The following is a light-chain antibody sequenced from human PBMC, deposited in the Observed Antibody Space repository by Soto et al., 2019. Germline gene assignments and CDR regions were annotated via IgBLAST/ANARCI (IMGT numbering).Light chain of an antibody. J-gene: IGLJ2*01. V-gene: IGLV2-8*01. CDR2: EVS. CDR3: SSFAGNNNLV. Sequence: QSVLTQPPSASGSPGQSVTISGTGTSRDVGGYNYVSWYQQHPGKAPKLMISEVSKRPSGVPDRFSGSKSGNTASLTVSGLQAEDEADYYCSSFAGNNNLVFGGGTKVTVL. CDR1: SRDVGGYNY.